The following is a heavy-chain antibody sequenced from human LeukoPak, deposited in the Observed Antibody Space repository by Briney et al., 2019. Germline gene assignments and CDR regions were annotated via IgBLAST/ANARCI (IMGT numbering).Heavy chain of an antibody. CDR1: GFTFDDYA. D-gene: IGHD3-22*01. Sequence: PGGSLRLSCAASGFTFDDYAMHWVRHAPGKGLEWVSLIGGDGGSTYYADSVKGRFTISRDNSKNSLFLQMKSLRTDDTALYYCVKEPHYYDRSGYSWGQGTLVTVSS. CDR2: IGGDGGST. J-gene: IGHJ5*02. V-gene: IGHV3-43*02. CDR3: VKEPHYYDRSGYS.